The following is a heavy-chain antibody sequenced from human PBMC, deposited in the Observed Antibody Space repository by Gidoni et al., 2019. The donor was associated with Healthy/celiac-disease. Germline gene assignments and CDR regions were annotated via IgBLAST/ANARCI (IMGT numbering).Heavy chain of an antibody. CDR3: TRWGWAGLRLGELSSYYFDY. J-gene: IGHJ4*02. Sequence: VQLVESGGGLVQPGRSLRLSCTASGFTFGDYAMSWVRQAPGKGLEWVGFIRSKAYGGTTEYAASVKGRFTISRDDAKSIAYLQMNSLKTEDTAVYYCTRWGWAGLRLGELSSYYFDYWGQGTLVTVSS. V-gene: IGHV3-49*04. D-gene: IGHD3-16*02. CDR2: IRSKAYGGTT. CDR1: GFTFGDYA.